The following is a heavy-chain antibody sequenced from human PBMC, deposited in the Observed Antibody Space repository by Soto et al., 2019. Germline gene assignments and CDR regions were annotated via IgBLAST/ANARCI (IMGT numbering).Heavy chain of an antibody. J-gene: IGHJ6*02. CDR3: FVRFLDYGMDV. V-gene: IGHV4-31*03. D-gene: IGHD3-3*01. CDR1: GGSISSGGYY. Sequence: PSETLSLTCTVSGGSISSGGYYWSWIRQHPGKGLEWIGYIYYSGSTYYNPSLKSRVTISVDTSKNQFSLKLSSVTAADTAVYYSFVRFLDYGMDVWGQGTTVTVSS. CDR2: IYYSGST.